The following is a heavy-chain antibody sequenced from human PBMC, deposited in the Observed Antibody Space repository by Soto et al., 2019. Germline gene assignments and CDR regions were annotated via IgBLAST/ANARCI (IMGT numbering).Heavy chain of an antibody. V-gene: IGHV3-30-3*01. Sequence: QVQLVESGGGVVQPGRSLRLSCGASGFTFSSYSLHWVRQAPGKGLEWVAVMSYDGTSQYYTDSLKGRFTVSRDNSKNSLYLQMDSLTAEDRAIYYCVRVNVPGRDKAGLDIWGQGTMVAVSS. CDR3: VRVNVPGRDKAGLDI. CDR1: GFTFSSYS. CDR2: MSYDGTSQ. D-gene: IGHD2-2*01. J-gene: IGHJ3*02.